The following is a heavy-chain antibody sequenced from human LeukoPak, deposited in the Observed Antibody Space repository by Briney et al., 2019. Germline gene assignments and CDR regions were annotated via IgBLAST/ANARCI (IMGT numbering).Heavy chain of an antibody. Sequence: ASVKVSCKASGYTFTSYYMHWVRQAPGQGLEWMGIINPSGGSTSYAQKFQGRVTVTRDTSISTACMDLSRLRSDDTAVYYCARAGVWDYSDSSGYHNAAFDIWGQGTMVTVSS. D-gene: IGHD3-22*01. CDR1: GYTFTSYY. J-gene: IGHJ3*02. V-gene: IGHV1-46*01. CDR3: ARAGVWDYSDSSGYHNAAFDI. CDR2: INPSGGST.